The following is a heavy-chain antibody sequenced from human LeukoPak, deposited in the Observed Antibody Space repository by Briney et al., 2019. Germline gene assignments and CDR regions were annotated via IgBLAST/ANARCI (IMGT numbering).Heavy chain of an antibody. CDR3: ARLFVYGSGAEAFDY. V-gene: IGHV3-23*01. CDR1: GFTFISYG. CDR2: ISGSGGST. D-gene: IGHD3-10*01. J-gene: IGHJ4*02. Sequence: GGSLRLSCAASGFTFISYGMSWVRQAPGKGLEWVSAISGSGGSTYYADSVKGRFTISRDNSKNTLYLQMNSLRAEDTAVYYCARLFVYGSGAEAFDYWGQGALVTVSS.